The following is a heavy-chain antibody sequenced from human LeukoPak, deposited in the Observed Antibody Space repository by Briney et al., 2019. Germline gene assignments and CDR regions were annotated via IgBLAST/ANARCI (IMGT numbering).Heavy chain of an antibody. CDR1: GFTFRSYA. D-gene: IGHD5-12*01. J-gene: IGHJ4*02. CDR2: ISGSGGRT. Sequence: GGSLRLSCVASGFTFRSYAMTWVRRAPGKGLEGVSVISGSGGRTYYADSVKGRFTISRDTSKNTLYLQMNSLSADDTALYYCARDRGYSGYDCLIDYWGQGTLVTVSS. V-gene: IGHV3-23*01. CDR3: ARDRGYSGYDCLIDY.